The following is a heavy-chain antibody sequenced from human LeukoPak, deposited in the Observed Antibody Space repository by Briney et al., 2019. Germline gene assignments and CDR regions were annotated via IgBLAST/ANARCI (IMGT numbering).Heavy chain of an antibody. CDR1: GFTLRGYG. CDR2: IRYDGSDK. CDR3: AKDTPTTGYHLDS. Sequence: SGGSLRLSCAASGFTLRGYGMHWVRQGPGKGLEWVAFIRYDGSDKSYADPVKGRFTISRDNSENTLYLQISSLRVEDTAVYYCAKDTPTTGYHLDSWGQGTLVTVSS. J-gene: IGHJ4*02. V-gene: IGHV3-30*02. D-gene: IGHD1-1*01.